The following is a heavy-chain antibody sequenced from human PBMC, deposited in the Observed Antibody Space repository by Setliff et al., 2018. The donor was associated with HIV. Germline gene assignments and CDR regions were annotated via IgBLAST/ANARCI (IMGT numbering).Heavy chain of an antibody. CDR2: IYYTGNT. V-gene: IGHV4-39*01. CDR1: GGSISSSSYY. CDR3: ARHYYGSGSYYNPPPYYYYYMDV. Sequence: PSETLSLTCTVSGGSISSSSYYWGWIRQPPGKGLEWIGSIYYTGNTYYNPSLKGRVTISVDTSKNQFSLKLSSVTAADTAVYYCARHYYGSGSYYNPPPYYYYYMDVWGKGTTVTVSS. D-gene: IGHD3-10*01. J-gene: IGHJ6*03.